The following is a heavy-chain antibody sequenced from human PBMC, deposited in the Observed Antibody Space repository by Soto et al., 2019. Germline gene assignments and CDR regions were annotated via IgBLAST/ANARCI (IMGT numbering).Heavy chain of an antibody. D-gene: IGHD1-26*01. Sequence: PGGSLRLSCAASGFTFSSYAMSWVRQAPGKGLEWVSAISGSGGSTYYADSVKGRFTISRDNSKNTLYLQMSSLKIEDTAVYYCFRENYFSYHGMDVWGQGTTVTVSS. CDR1: GFTFSSYA. CDR3: FRENYFSYHGMDV. CDR2: ISGSGGST. J-gene: IGHJ6*02. V-gene: IGHV3-23*01.